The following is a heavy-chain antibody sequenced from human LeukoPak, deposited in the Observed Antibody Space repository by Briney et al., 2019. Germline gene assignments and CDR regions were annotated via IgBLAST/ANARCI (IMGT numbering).Heavy chain of an antibody. V-gene: IGHV4-59*01. CDR3: AHTQYCSSTSCRPFYAVDI. J-gene: IGHJ3*02. D-gene: IGHD2-2*01. CDR2: IYYSGST. CDR1: GGSISSYY. Sequence: SETLSLTCTVSGGSISSYYWSWIRQPPGKGLEWIGYIYYSGSTNYNPSLKSRVTISVDTSKNQFSLKLSSVTAADTAVYYCAHTQYCSSTSCRPFYAVDIWGQGTMVTVSS.